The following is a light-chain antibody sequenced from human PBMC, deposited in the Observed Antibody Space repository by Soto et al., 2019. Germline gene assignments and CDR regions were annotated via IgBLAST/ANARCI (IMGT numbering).Light chain of an antibody. V-gene: IGLV1-44*01. CDR3: AAWDDNLEGYV. CDR2: SDN. Sequence: QSVLTQPPSASGTPGRRVTISCSGSSSNIGINTVNWYQQLPGTAPKLLIHSDNQRPSGVPDRFSGSKSDTSASLAISGLQSEDEADYYCAAWDDNLEGYVFGSGTKLTVL. J-gene: IGLJ1*01. CDR1: SSNIGINT.